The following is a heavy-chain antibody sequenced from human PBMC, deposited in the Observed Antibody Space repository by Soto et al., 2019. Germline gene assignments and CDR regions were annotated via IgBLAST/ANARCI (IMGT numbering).Heavy chain of an antibody. J-gene: IGHJ4*02. CDR2: ISWNSGSI. V-gene: IGHV3-9*01. CDR1: GFTFDDYA. Sequence: EVQLVESGGGLVQPGRSLRLSCAASGFTFDDYAMHWVRQAPGKGLEWVSGISWNSGSIGYADSVKGRFTISRDNAKNSRYLQMNRLRAEDTALYYCAKDLGIAVAGTGDYWGQGTLVTVSS. CDR3: AKDLGIAVAGTGDY. D-gene: IGHD6-19*01.